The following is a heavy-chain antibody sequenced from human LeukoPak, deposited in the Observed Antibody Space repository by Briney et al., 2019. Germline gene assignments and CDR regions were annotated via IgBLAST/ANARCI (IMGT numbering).Heavy chain of an antibody. CDR1: GFTFSSYE. J-gene: IGHJ5*02. CDR3: ARGRGDWFDP. D-gene: IGHD3-16*01. V-gene: IGHV3-48*03. CDR2: ISSSGSTI. Sequence: GGSLRLSCAASGFTFSSYEMNWVRQAPGKGLEWVSYISSSGSTIYYADSVKGRFTISRDNAKNSLYLQMNSLRAEDTAVCYCARGRGDWFDPWGQGTLVTVSS.